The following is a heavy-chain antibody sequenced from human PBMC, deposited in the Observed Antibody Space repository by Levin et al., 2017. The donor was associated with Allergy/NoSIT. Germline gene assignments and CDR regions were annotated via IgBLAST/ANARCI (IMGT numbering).Heavy chain of an antibody. CDR2: IYSGGST. CDR1: GFTVSSYY. J-gene: IGHJ6*02. V-gene: IGHV3-66*01. CDR3: ARDHPRLGYTDYYGMDV. Sequence: PGGSLRLSCAASGFTVSSYYMSWVRQAPGKGLDWVSVIYSGGSTYYADSVKGRFTISRDNSKNTLYLQMNSLRAEDTAVYYCARDHPRLGYTDYYGMDVWGQGTTVTVSS. D-gene: IGHD5-18*01.